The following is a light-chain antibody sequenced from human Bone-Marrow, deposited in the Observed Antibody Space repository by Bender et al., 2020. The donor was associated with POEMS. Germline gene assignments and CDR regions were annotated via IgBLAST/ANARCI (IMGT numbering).Light chain of an antibody. CDR3: SSYTSGSTLVV. V-gene: IGLV2-14*01. CDR2: NIS. Sequence: QSALTQPASVSGSPGQSITISCTGTSSDIAIYNFVSWYQQHPGKAPTLMISNISNRPSGVSHRFSGSKSGNTASLTISGLQAEDEADYYCSSYTSGSTLVVFGGGTKVTVL. CDR1: SSDIAIYNF. J-gene: IGLJ2*01.